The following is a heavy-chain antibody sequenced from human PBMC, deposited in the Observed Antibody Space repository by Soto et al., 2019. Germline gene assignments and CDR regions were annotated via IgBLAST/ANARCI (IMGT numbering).Heavy chain of an antibody. Sequence: ASVKVSCTASGYTFIRYAIHWVRQAPGQSLEWMGWINTDNFSTKYSQKFQGRVTITSDTSASTVNMELSSLTSEDTAVYYCVREYSSGFHWGQGTLVTVSS. CDR2: INTDNFST. J-gene: IGHJ4*02. V-gene: IGHV1-3*04. CDR1: GYTFIRYA. D-gene: IGHD6-19*01. CDR3: VREYSSGFH.